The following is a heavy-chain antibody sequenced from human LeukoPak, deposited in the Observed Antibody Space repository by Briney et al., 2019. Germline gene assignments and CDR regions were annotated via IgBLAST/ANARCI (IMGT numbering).Heavy chain of an antibody. V-gene: IGHV4-4*09. CDR1: GGSIRSYF. D-gene: IGHD1-1*01. CDR2: FYTSANT. J-gene: IGHJ5*02. CDR3: ARRRTGTTHNWFDP. Sequence: SETLSPTCSVSGGSIRSYFWSWIRQSPGKGLEWIGNFYTSANTNYNPSLKSRVTISVDTSKNQFSLRLTSVTAADTAVYFCARRRTGTTHNWFDPWGQGILVTVSS.